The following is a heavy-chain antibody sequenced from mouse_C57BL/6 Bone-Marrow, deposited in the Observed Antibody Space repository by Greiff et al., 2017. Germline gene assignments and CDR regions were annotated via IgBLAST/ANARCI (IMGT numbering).Heavy chain of an antibody. D-gene: IGHD3-3*01. CDR3: TKWAGDY. V-gene: IGHV14-4*01. CDR1: GFNIKDDY. Sequence: VQLQQSGAELVRPGASVKLSCTASGFNIKDDYMHWVKQRPEQGLEWIGWIDPENGDTEYASKFQGKATITADTSSNTAYLQHSSLTSEDTAVDYCTKWAGDYWGQGTTVTVSS. CDR2: IDPENGDT. J-gene: IGHJ2*01.